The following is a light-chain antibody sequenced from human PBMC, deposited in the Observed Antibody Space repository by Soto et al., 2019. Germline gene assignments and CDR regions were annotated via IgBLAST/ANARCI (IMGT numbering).Light chain of an antibody. CDR2: QVV. Sequence: QSALTQPASVSGSPGQSITISCTGTSGDVGGYDLVSWYQQHPGKAPKLMIYQVVKRPSGVSNRFSGSQSGNTASLTISGLQAEDEADYYCCAYAGINTLYGFGTGTKVTVL. V-gene: IGLV2-23*02. J-gene: IGLJ1*01. CDR3: CAYAGINTLYG. CDR1: SGDVGGYDL.